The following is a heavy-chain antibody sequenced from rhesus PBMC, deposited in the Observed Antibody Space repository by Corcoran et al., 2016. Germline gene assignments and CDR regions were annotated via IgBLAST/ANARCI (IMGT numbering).Heavy chain of an antibody. V-gene: IGHV3-16*02. D-gene: IGHD5-24*01. CDR1: GFTFSNYW. J-gene: IGHJ4*01. Sequence: EVQLVESGGGLVQPGGSLSLSCAASGFTFSNYWMSWVRQAPGKGLDWVGRIKKKADGGTAADAESVKGRFTISRDDSKNTLDLQMNSLKTEDTAVYYCTRGGGTAGTVYWGQGVLVTVSS. CDR2: IKKKADGGTA. CDR3: TRGGGTAGTVY.